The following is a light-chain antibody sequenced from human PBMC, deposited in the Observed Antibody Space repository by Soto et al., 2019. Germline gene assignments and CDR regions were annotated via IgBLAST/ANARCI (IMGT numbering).Light chain of an antibody. CDR3: QQQNRWPPVT. CDR2: HAS. CDR1: QSVSTH. V-gene: IGKV3-15*01. Sequence: EIVMTQSPATLSVSPGEGATLSCRASQSVSTHLAWYQQKPGQAPRLLVYHASIRATGIPARLSGSGSGTEFTLTISSLQYEDFAVYYCQQQNRWPPVTFGQGTKVDIK. J-gene: IGKJ1*01.